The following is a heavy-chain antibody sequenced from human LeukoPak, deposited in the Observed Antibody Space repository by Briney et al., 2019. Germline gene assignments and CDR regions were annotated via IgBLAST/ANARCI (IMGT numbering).Heavy chain of an antibody. Sequence: PGGSLRLSCAASGFTFSGYYMTWVRQAPGKGLEWVANIKQDGSERNYVDSVKGRFTISRDNAKNSLYLQMNSLRADDTAVYYCARLDVWGKGTTVTVSS. V-gene: IGHV3-7*01. CDR3: ARLDV. CDR1: GFTFSGYY. CDR2: IKQDGSER. J-gene: IGHJ6*04.